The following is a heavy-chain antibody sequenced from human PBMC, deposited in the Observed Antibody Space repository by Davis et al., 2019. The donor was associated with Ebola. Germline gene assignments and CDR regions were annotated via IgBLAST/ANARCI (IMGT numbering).Heavy chain of an antibody. J-gene: IGHJ3*02. CDR1: GFTFSGSS. CDR2: ISVGTGAI. D-gene: IGHD2-21*02. V-gene: IGHV3-48*02. CDR3: ARGRDYAFDI. Sequence: GESLKISCAASGFTFSGSSMNWVRLAPGKGLEWVSHISVGTGAIEYADSVKGRFTMSRDNAKNSLYLQMNSLRDEDTAVYYCARGRDYAFDIWGQGTTVTVSS.